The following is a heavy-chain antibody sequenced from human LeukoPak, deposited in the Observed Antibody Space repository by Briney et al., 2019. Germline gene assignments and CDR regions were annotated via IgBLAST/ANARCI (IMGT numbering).Heavy chain of an antibody. Sequence: ASVKVSCKASGYTFTGYYMHWVRQAPGQGLEWMGWINPNSGGTNYAQKFQGRVTMTRDTSISTAYMELSRLRSDDTAVYCCAREKSRGSYSLGYWGQGTLVTVSS. CDR1: GYTFTGYY. CDR2: INPNSGGT. CDR3: AREKSRGSYSLGY. V-gene: IGHV1-2*02. D-gene: IGHD1-26*01. J-gene: IGHJ4*02.